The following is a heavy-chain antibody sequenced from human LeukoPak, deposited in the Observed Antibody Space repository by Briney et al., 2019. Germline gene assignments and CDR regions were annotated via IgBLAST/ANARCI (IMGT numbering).Heavy chain of an antibody. CDR1: EFTFSSYW. J-gene: IGHJ4*02. CDR2: IKQDGSEK. D-gene: IGHD3-22*01. Sequence: SGGSLRLSCAASEFTFSSYWMSWVRQAPGKGLEWVANIKQDGSEKYYVDSVKGRFTISRDNAKNSLYLQMNSLRAEDTAVYYCARTSGYYGPDYYWGQGTLVTVSS. V-gene: IGHV3-7*03. CDR3: ARTSGYYGPDYY.